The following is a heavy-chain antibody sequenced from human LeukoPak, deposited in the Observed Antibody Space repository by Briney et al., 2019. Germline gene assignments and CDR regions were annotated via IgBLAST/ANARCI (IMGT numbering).Heavy chain of an antibody. D-gene: IGHD3-22*01. J-gene: IGHJ4*02. CDR2: INPSGGST. Sequence: ASVKVSCXASGYTFTSYYMHWVRQAPGQGLAWMGIINPSGGSTSYAQKFQGRVTMTRDTSTSTVYMELSSLRSEDTAVYYCARARLPYYYDSSNPGTFDYWGQGTLVTVSS. V-gene: IGHV1-46*01. CDR1: GYTFTSYY. CDR3: ARARLPYYYDSSNPGTFDY.